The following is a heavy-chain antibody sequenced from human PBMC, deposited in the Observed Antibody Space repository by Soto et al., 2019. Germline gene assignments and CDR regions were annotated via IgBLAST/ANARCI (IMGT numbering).Heavy chain of an antibody. CDR2: MNPNSGNT. D-gene: IGHD3-10*01. CDR3: ASSSGDFRSYYYMDV. J-gene: IGHJ6*03. V-gene: IGHV1-8*01. Sequence: ASVKVSCKASGYTFTSYDINWVRQATGQGLEWMGWMNPNSGNTGYAQKFQGRVTMTRNTSISTAYMELSSLRSEETAVYYCASSSGDFRSYYYMDVWGKGTTVTVSS. CDR1: GYTFTSYD.